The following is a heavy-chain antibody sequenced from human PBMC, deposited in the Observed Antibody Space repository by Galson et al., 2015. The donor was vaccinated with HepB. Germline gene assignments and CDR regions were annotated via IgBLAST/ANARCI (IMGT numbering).Heavy chain of an antibody. CDR1: GFTVSSNY. CDR2: IYSGGST. J-gene: IGHJ3*02. V-gene: IGHV3-53*01. D-gene: IGHD1-26*01. Sequence: SLRLSCAASGFTVSSNYMSWVRQAPGKGLEWVSVIYSGGSTYYADSVKGRFTISRDNSKNTLYLQMNSLRAEGTAVYYCAREGSGSYRDAFDIWGQGTMVTVSS. CDR3: AREGSGSYRDAFDI.